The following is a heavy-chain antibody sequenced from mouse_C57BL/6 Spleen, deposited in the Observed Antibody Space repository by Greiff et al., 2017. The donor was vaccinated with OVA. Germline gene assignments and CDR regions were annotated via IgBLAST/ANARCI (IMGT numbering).Heavy chain of an antibody. V-gene: IGHV1-42*01. J-gene: IGHJ2*01. CDR2: INPSTGGT. Sequence: EVKLVESGPELVKPGASVKISCKASGYSFTGYYMNWVKQSPEKSLEWIGEINPSTGGTTYNQKFKAKATLTVDKSSSTAYMQLKSLTSEDSAVYYCAREGGGSSPYWGQGTTLTVSS. D-gene: IGHD1-1*01. CDR1: GYSFTGYY. CDR3: AREGGGSSPY.